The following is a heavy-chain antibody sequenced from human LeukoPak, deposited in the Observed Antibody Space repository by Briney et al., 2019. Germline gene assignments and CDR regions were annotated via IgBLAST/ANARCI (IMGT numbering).Heavy chain of an antibody. V-gene: IGHV4-38-2*02. D-gene: IGHD3-16*01. J-gene: IGHJ4*02. Sequence: MASETLSLTCTVSGGSISSYYWGWIRQSPGKGLEWIGSIYPGGSTFYNPSLKSRVIISVDTSKKQFSLNLRSVTAAGTAVYFCARSIIGSWGKTFDYWGQGTLVIVSS. CDR1: GGSISSYY. CDR2: IYPGGST. CDR3: ARSIIGSWGKTFDY.